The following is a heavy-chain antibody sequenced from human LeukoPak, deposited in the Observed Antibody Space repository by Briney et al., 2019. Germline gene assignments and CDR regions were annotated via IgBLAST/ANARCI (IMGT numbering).Heavy chain of an antibody. Sequence: SVKVSCKASGGTFSSYAISWVRQAPGQGLEWMGRIIPILGIANYAQKFQGRVTITADKSTSTAYMELSSLRSEDAAVYYCARELEYYSNYFDDYWGQGTLVTVSS. V-gene: IGHV1-69*04. CDR3: ARELEYYSNYFDDY. D-gene: IGHD4-11*01. J-gene: IGHJ4*02. CDR2: IIPILGIA. CDR1: GGTFSSYA.